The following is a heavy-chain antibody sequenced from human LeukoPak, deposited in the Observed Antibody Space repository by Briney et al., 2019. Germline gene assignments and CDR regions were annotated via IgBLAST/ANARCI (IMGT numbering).Heavy chain of an antibody. Sequence: GGSLRLSCAASGLTFSNHYMNWVRQAPGKGLEWVANIKPDGSEKYYADSVEGRFTISRDNAKNSLFLQMSSLSAEDTAVYYCLAAGGYWGQGTLVTVSS. CDR2: IKPDGSEK. D-gene: IGHD3-10*01. CDR1: GLTFSNHY. CDR3: LAAGGY. V-gene: IGHV3-7*01. J-gene: IGHJ4*02.